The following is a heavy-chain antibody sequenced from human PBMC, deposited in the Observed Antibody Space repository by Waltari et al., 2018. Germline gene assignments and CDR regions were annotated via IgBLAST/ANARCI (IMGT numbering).Heavy chain of an antibody. CDR2: ISGSGSGT. D-gene: IGHD3-22*01. J-gene: IGHJ4*02. V-gene: IGHV3-23*01. CDR1: GFTFRPYA. CDR3: AKDADYDSSGYVYDY. Sequence: EVKLLEPGGGLEQRGGSLRLSCAASGFTFRPYAMPWVRQAPGKGLEWVSVISGSGSGTYYADSVKGRFTISRDNSKNTLYLQMNSLRGEDTAVYYCAKDADYDSSGYVYDYWGQGTLVTVSS.